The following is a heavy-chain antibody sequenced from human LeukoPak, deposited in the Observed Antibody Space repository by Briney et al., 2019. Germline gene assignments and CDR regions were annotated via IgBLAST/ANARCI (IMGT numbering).Heavy chain of an antibody. D-gene: IGHD6-6*01. Sequence: PGRSLRLPCAASGFTFSSYAMHWVRQAPGKGQEWVAVISYDGSNKYYADSVKGRFTISRDNSKNTLYLQMNSLRAEDTAVYYCARNGVNRVSSSSHYYYYMDVWGKGTTVTVSS. CDR2: ISYDGSNK. J-gene: IGHJ6*03. CDR1: GFTFSSYA. CDR3: ARNGVNRVSSSSHYYYYMDV. V-gene: IGHV3-30*01.